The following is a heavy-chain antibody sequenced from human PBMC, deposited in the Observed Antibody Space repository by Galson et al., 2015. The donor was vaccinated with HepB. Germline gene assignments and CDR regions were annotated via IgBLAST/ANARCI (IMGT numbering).Heavy chain of an antibody. CDR3: ARVDYNDGSGYYYGNWYFDL. CDR1: GFTFSSYR. Sequence: SLRLSCAASGFTFSSYRMDWVRQVPGKGLVWVSRISSDGMSTTYADSVKGRFTISRDDAKNTVYLQMNSLRDEDTALYYCARVDYNDGSGYYYGNWYFDLWGRGTLVTVSS. J-gene: IGHJ2*01. CDR2: ISSDGMST. V-gene: IGHV3-74*03. D-gene: IGHD3-22*01.